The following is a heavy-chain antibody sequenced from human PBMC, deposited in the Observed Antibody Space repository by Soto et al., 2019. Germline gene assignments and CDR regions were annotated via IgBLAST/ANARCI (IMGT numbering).Heavy chain of an antibody. CDR3: ARDRSGYDRQFAY. J-gene: IGHJ4*02. D-gene: IGHD3-3*01. CDR2: IYYSGST. CDR1: GGSISSYY. Sequence: QVQLQESGPGLVKPSETLSLTCTVSGGSISSYYWSWIRQPPGKGLEWIGYIYYSGSTNYNPSLMIRVTISVDTSKNQFSLKLSSVTAADTAVYYCARDRSGYDRQFAYWGQRTLVTVSS. V-gene: IGHV4-59*01.